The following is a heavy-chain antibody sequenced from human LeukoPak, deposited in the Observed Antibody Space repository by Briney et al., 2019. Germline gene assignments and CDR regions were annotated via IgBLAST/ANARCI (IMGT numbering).Heavy chain of an antibody. Sequence: PSETLSLTCTVSGGSISRYYWSWIRLPPGKGLEWIGYIYYSGSTNYNPSLKSRVTISVDTSKNQFSLKLSSVTAADTAVYYCARFSRNYYDSSGYPNWFDPWGQGTLVTVSS. J-gene: IGHJ5*02. V-gene: IGHV4-59*08. CDR1: GGSISRYY. CDR2: IYYSGST. CDR3: ARFSRNYYDSSGYPNWFDP. D-gene: IGHD3-22*01.